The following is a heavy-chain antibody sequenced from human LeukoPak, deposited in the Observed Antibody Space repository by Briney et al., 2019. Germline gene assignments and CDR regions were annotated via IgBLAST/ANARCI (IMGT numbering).Heavy chain of an antibody. Sequence: PGGSLRLSCAASGFTFSSYAMSWVRQAPGKGLEWVSAISGSGGSTYYADSVKGRFTISTDNSKNILYLQMNNLRAEDTAVYYCARQTGRITSFAYWGQGTLVTVSS. CDR3: ARQTGRITSFAY. J-gene: IGHJ4*02. V-gene: IGHV3-23*01. CDR2: ISGSGGST. D-gene: IGHD3-10*01. CDR1: GFTFSSYA.